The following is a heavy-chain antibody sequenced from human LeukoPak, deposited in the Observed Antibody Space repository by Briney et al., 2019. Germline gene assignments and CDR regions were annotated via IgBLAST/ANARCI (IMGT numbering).Heavy chain of an antibody. CDR2: ISSNGGST. J-gene: IGHJ4*02. Sequence: GGSLRLSCAASGFTFSSYAMHWVRQAPGKGLEYVSAISSNGGSTYYANSVKGRFTISRDNAKNSLYLQMNSLRAEDTAVYYCARDLHYYGSGSDYYFDYWGQGTLVTVSS. D-gene: IGHD3-10*01. V-gene: IGHV3-64*01. CDR1: GFTFSSYA. CDR3: ARDLHYYGSGSDYYFDY.